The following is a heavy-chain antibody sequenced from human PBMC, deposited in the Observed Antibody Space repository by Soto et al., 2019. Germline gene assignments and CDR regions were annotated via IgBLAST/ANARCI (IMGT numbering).Heavy chain of an antibody. CDR2: MDPNSGST. CDR1: GYTFTTYD. Sequence: QAQLVQSGAEVSKPGASVKVSCKASGYTFTTYDINWVRQAPGQGLEWLGWMDPNSGSTGYAQNFQGRITMTRNISRNTAHMELSSLQSEDTAVYYCARERKFDFWRKGLDVWGQGTTVTVSS. J-gene: IGHJ6*02. D-gene: IGHD3-3*01. V-gene: IGHV1-8*01. CDR3: ARERKFDFWRKGLDV.